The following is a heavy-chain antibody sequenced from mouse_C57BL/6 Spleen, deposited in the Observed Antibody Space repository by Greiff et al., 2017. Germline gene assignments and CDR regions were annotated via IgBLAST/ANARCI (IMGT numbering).Heavy chain of an antibody. V-gene: IGHV2-9-1*01. D-gene: IGHD2-4*01. CDR2: IWTGGGT. CDR1: GFSLTSYA. J-gene: IGHJ1*03. CDR3: ARNGDYGSYWYFDV. Sequence: VQLVESGPGLVAPSQSLSITCTVSGFSLTSYAISWVRQPPGTGLEWLGVIWTGGGTNYNSALKSRLSISKDNSKSQVFLKMNSLQTDDTARYYCARNGDYGSYWYFDVWGTGTTVTVSA.